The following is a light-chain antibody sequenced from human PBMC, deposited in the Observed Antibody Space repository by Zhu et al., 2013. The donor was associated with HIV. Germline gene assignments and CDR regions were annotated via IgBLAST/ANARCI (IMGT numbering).Light chain of an antibody. Sequence: DIVMTQSPDSLAVSLGERATINCKSSQTILYSSNNKNYLAWYQQKPGQPPKLLIYWASTRESGVPDRFSGSGSGTDFTLTISRLEPEDFAVYYCQQHGSSTWTFGQGTKVEIK. CDR1: QTILYSSNNKNY. J-gene: IGKJ1*01. CDR2: WAS. V-gene: IGKV4-1*01. CDR3: QQHGSSTWT.